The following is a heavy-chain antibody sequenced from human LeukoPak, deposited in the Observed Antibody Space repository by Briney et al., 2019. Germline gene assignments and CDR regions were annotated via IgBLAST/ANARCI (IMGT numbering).Heavy chain of an antibody. J-gene: IGHJ3*02. CDR3: AKDVSGSQDAFDI. D-gene: IGHD3-10*01. CDR1: GFTFDDYA. Sequence: GGSLRLSCAASGFTFDDYAMHWVRQAPGKGLEWVSGISWNSGSIGYADSVKGRFTISRDNAKNSLYLQMNSLRAEDTALYYCAKDVSGSQDAFDIWGQGTMVTVSS. CDR2: ISWNSGSI. V-gene: IGHV3-9*01.